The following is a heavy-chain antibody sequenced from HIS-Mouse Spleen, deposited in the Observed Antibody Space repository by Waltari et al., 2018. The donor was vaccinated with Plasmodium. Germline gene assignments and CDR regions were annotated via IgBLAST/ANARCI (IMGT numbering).Heavy chain of an antibody. J-gene: IGHJ4*02. CDR1: GGSFSGYY. D-gene: IGHD2-21*02. CDR2: INHSGST. Sequence: QVQLQQWGAGLLKPSETLSLTCAVYGGSFSGYYWSWIRQPPGKGLEWIGEINHSGSTNYNPSLKSRVTISVDTSKNQFSLKLSSVTAADTAVYYCARGFKGGPATAIDYWGQGTLVTVSS. V-gene: IGHV4-34*01. CDR3: ARGFKGGPATAIDY.